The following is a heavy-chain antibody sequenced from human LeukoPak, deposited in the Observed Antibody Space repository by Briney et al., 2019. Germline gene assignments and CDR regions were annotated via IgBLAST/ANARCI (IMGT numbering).Heavy chain of an antibody. Sequence: GGSLRLYCAASGFTFSSYGMHWVRQAPGKGLEWVAVIWYDGSNKYYADSVKGRFTISRDNSKNTLYLQMNSLRAEDTAVYYCARSHDSCGYLEWGQGTLVTVSS. D-gene: IGHD3-22*01. CDR1: GFTFSSYG. V-gene: IGHV3-33*01. CDR2: IWYDGSNK. CDR3: ARSHDSCGYLE. J-gene: IGHJ4*02.